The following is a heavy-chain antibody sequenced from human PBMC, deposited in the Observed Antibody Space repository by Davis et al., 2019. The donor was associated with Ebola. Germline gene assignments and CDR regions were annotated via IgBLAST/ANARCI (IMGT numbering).Heavy chain of an antibody. V-gene: IGHV1-2*02. CDR1: GYTFTGYY. J-gene: IGHJ5*02. CDR2: INPNSGGT. D-gene: IGHD3-3*01. Sequence: ASVKVSCKASGYTFTGYYMHWVRQAPGQGLEWMGWINPNSGGTNYAQKFQGRVTMTRDTSISTAYMELSRLRSDDTAVYYCARGWAPYYDFWSGYYTGIVPNWFDPWGQGTLVTVSS. CDR3: ARGWAPYYDFWSGYYTGIVPNWFDP.